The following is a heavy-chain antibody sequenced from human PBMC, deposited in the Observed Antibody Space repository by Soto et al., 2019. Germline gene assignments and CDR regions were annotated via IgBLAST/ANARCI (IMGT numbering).Heavy chain of an antibody. V-gene: IGHV4-39*01. CDR1: GGSISSSSYY. D-gene: IGHD4-17*01. J-gene: IGHJ4*02. Sequence: SETLSLTCTVSGGSISSSSYYWGWIRQPPGKGLEWIGSIYYSGSTYYNPSLKSRVTISVDTSKNQFSLKLSSVTAADTAVYYCARPFDYGGYANWGQGTLVTVSS. CDR3: ARPFDYGGYAN. CDR2: IYYSGST.